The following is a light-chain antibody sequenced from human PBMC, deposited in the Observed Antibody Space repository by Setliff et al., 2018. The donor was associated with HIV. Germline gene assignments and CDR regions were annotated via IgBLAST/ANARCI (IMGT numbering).Light chain of an antibody. V-gene: IGLV2-14*01. CDR2: EVT. CDR3: SSYTKRSTGW. CDR1: SSDVGNYNY. Sequence: QSALAQPASVSGSPGQSIPMSCTGTSSDVGNYNYVSWYQQYPGKVPKVIIFEVTKRPSGVSDRFSGSKSGNTATLTISGLQADDEADYFCSSYTKRSTGWFGGGTKVTVL. J-gene: IGLJ3*02.